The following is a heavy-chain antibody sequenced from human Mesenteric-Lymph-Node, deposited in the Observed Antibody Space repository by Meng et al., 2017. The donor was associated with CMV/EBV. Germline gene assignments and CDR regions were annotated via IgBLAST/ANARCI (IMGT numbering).Heavy chain of an antibody. V-gene: IGHV3-23*01. D-gene: IGHD2-2*01. J-gene: IGHJ6*02. CDR3: AKGQDIVVVPAADLIYYYYYGMDV. Sequence: GESLKISCAASGLTFSSYAMSWVRQAPGKGLEWVSAISGSGGSTYYADSVKGRFTISRDNSKNTLYLQMNSLRAEDTAVYYCAKGQDIVVVPAADLIYYYYYGMDVWGQGTTVTVSS. CDR2: ISGSGGST. CDR1: GLTFSSYA.